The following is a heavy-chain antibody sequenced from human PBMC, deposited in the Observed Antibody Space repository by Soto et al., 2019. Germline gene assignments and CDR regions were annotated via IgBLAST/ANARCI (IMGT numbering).Heavy chain of an antibody. D-gene: IGHD2-2*01. Sequence: EVQLLESGGGLVQPGGSLRLSCAASRFTFSSYAMTWVRQAPGKGLEWVSAISGSGGSTNYADSLKGRFTISRDNSKNTLYMQMNSLRAEDTAVYYCAQECKYCSSTTCYQYFDYWGQGTLVTVSS. CDR3: AQECKYCSSTTCYQYFDY. CDR1: RFTFSSYA. J-gene: IGHJ4*02. CDR2: ISGSGGST. V-gene: IGHV3-23*01.